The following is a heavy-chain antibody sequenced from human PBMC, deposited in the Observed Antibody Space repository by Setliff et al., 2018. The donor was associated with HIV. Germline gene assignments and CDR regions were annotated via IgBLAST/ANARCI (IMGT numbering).Heavy chain of an antibody. CDR2: IYHTGKT. J-gene: IGHJ3*02. CDR3: GRVAGYCAPSRCYGYNAFDI. CDR1: GGSVSTSSYS. Sequence: SETLSLTCTVSGGSVSTSSYSWGWIRQPPEKGLEWIGTIYHTGKTYYNSSLNSRVTIAVDTSKDQFSLNLSTVTAADTAVYYCGRVAGYCAPSRCYGYNAFDIWGPGTMVPSPQ. D-gene: IGHD2-15*01. V-gene: IGHV4-39*01.